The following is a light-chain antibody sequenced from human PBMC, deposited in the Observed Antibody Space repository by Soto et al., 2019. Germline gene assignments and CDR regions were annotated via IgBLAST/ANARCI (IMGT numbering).Light chain of an antibody. CDR1: QGISTY. J-gene: IGKJ2*01. Sequence: DIQVTQSPVSLSASVGDRVTITCRTSQGISTYLNWYQQKAGDAPRLLISTASDLENGVPSRFSGSGSGADFTLTTSSLRPEDVATYYCQQAYITPYTFGQGTKLEI. V-gene: IGKV1-39*01. CDR2: TAS. CDR3: QQAYITPYT.